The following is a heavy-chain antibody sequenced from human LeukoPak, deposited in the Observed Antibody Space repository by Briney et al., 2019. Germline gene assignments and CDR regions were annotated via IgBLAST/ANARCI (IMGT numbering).Heavy chain of an antibody. Sequence: GRSLRLSCTASGFTFGDYAMSWVRQAPGFGLQRLCFIRSKAHGGTTEYAASVKGRFTISRDDSKSIAYLQMNSLKTEDTAVYYCTRVGYYDSSGYFDYWGQGTLVTVSS. CDR3: TRVGYYDSSGYFDY. D-gene: IGHD3-22*01. J-gene: IGHJ4*02. V-gene: IGHV3-49*04. CDR2: IRSKAHGGTT. CDR1: GFTFGDYA.